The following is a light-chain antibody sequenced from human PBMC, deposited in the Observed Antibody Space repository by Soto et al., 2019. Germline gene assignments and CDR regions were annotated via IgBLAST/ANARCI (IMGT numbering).Light chain of an antibody. J-gene: IGKJ2*01. CDR1: QSITSW. Sequence: DIQMTQSPSTLSASVGDRVTITCRASQSITSWLAWYQQKPGKAPKLLIYDASSLESGVPSRFSGSGSGTEFTLTISSLQPADFATYYCQQYNSYPYTFGQGTKVDIK. CDR3: QQYNSYPYT. CDR2: DAS. V-gene: IGKV1-5*01.